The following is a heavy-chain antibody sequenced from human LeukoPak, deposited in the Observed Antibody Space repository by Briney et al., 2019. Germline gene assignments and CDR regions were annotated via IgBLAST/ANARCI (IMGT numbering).Heavy chain of an antibody. CDR1: GFTFSSYS. V-gene: IGHV3-21*01. CDR2: ISSSSSYI. J-gene: IGHJ4*02. D-gene: IGHD1-7*01. CDR3: ARRGTLDY. Sequence: GGSLRLSCAASGFTFSSYSMNWVRQAPGKGLEWVSSISSSSSYIYYADSVKGRFTISRDNAKNSLYLQIDSLRAEDTAVYYCARRGTLDYWGQGTLVTASS.